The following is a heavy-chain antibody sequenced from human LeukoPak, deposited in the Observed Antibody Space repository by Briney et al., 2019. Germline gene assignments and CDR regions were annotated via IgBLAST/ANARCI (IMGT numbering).Heavy chain of an antibody. CDR2: IKEDGSEK. CDR3: ARALCIWGGDCHYFDY. CDR1: GLTFSTYW. D-gene: IGHD2-21*01. J-gene: IGHJ4*02. V-gene: IGHV3-7*01. Sequence: GGSLSLSCAASGLTFSTYWMTWVRQAPGKGLEWVANIKEDGSEKYYVDSVKGRFTISRDNAKNSLYLQMNSLRAEDTAVYYCARALCIWGGDCHYFDYWGQGTLVTVSS.